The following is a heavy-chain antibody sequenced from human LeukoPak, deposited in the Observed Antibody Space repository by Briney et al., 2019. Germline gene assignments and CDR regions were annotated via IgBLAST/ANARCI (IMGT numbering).Heavy chain of an antibody. V-gene: IGHV1-2*02. Sequence: ASVKVSCKASGYTFSGYYMHWVRQAPGQGLEWMGWINPNSGGTNYAQKFQGRVTMTRDTSISTAYMELSRLRSDDTAVYYCARDYYDSSGFGAFDIWGQGTMVTVSS. CDR2: INPNSGGT. CDR3: ARDYYDSSGFGAFDI. J-gene: IGHJ3*02. CDR1: GYTFSGYY. D-gene: IGHD3-22*01.